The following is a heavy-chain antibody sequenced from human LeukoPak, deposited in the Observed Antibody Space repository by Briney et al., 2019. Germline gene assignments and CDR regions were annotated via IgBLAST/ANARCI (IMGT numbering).Heavy chain of an antibody. CDR2: LRYDGSKQ. CDR3: ARDDPHYDILTGYYPIDS. D-gene: IGHD3-9*01. V-gene: IGHV3-30*02. J-gene: IGHJ4*02. CDR1: GFTFIRNG. Sequence: GGSLRLSCEASGFTFIRNGMHWVRQAPGKGLEWVAFLRYDGSKQYYADSVQGRFTISRDNSKNTLYLQMYSLRAEDTAVYYCARDDPHYDILTGYYPIDSWGQGTLVTVSS.